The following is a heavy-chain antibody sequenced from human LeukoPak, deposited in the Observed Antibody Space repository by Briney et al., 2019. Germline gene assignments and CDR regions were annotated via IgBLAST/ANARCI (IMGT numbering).Heavy chain of an antibody. CDR2: IYPGDSDT. CDR3: ARRVAASSSWYLRAWFDP. Sequence: GESLKISCKGSGYSFTSYWIGWVRQMPGKGLEWMGIIYPGDSDTRYSPSFQGQVTISADKSISTAYLQWSSLKASDTAMYYCARRVAASSSWYLRAWFDPWGQGTLVTVSS. D-gene: IGHD6-13*01. CDR1: GYSFTSYW. J-gene: IGHJ5*02. V-gene: IGHV5-51*01.